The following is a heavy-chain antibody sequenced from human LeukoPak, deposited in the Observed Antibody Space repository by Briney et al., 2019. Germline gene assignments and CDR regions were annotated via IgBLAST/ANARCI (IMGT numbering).Heavy chain of an antibody. D-gene: IGHD2-2*01. Sequence: PGGSLRLSCAASGFTFSNAWMSWVRQAPGKGLEWVGRIKSKTDGGTTDYAAPVKGRFTISRDDSKNTLYLQMNSLKTEDTAVYYCTTERFSQLYYYYYMDVWGKGTTVTVSS. CDR1: GFTFSNAW. J-gene: IGHJ6*03. CDR2: IKSKTDGGTT. CDR3: TTERFSQLYYYYYMDV. V-gene: IGHV3-15*01.